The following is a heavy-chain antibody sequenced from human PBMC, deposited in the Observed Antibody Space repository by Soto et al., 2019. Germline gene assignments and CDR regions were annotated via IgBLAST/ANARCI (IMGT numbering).Heavy chain of an antibody. CDR3: AAVSSGWYGGYYYYGMDV. Sequence: ASVKVSCKASGYTFTSYYMHWVRQAPGQGLEWMGIINPSGGSTSYAQKFQGRVTMTRDTSTSTVYMELSSLRSEDTAVYYCAAVSSGWYGGYYYYGMDVWGQGTTVTVSS. CDR2: INPSGGST. J-gene: IGHJ6*02. V-gene: IGHV1-46*01. D-gene: IGHD6-19*01. CDR1: GYTFTSYY.